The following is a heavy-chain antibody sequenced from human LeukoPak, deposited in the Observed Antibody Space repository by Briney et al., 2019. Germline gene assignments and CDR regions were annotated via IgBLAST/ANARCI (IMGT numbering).Heavy chain of an antibody. CDR2: IKQDGTDK. V-gene: IGHV3-7*01. CDR1: GFTFSYYW. CDR3: ASRVSDYGSGSFESDAFDI. D-gene: IGHD3-10*01. Sequence: GGSLRLSCAASGFTFSYYWMSWVRQAPGKGLEWVANIKQDGTDKYYVDSVRGRFTISRDNAKNSLYLQMNSLGVEDTAVYFCASRVSDYGSGSFESDAFDIWGQGTMVTVSS. J-gene: IGHJ3*02.